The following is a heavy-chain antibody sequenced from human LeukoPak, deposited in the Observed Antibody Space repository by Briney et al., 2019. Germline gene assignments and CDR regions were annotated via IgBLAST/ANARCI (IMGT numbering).Heavy chain of an antibody. V-gene: IGHV1-58*02. CDR3: AAAVGIAARPGDYYYYYMDV. CDR2: IVVGSGNT. D-gene: IGHD6-6*01. CDR1: GCTFTSSA. Sequence: GTSVTVSCKASGCTFTSSAMQWVLQARGQRLEWIGWIVVGSGNTNYAQKLEERVTITRDTSTSTAYMELSSLRSEDTAVSYCAAAVGIAARPGDYYYYYMDVWGKGTTVTVSS. J-gene: IGHJ6*03.